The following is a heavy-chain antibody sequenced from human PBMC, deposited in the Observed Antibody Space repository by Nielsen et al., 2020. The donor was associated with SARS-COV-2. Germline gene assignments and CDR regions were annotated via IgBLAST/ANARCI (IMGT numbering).Heavy chain of an antibody. CDR1: GFTFSSYS. V-gene: IGHV3-21*04. CDR2: ISSSSSYI. D-gene: IGHD5-24*01. CDR3: AKTIGDGYINFDY. Sequence: GESLKISCAASGFTFSSYSMNWVRQAPGKGLEWVSSISSSSSYIYYADSVKGRFTISRDNSKNTLYLQMNSLRAEDTAVYYCAKTIGDGYINFDYWGQGTLVTVSS. J-gene: IGHJ4*02.